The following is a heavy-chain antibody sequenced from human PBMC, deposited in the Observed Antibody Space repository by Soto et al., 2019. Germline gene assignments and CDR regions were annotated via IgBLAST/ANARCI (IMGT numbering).Heavy chain of an antibody. CDR2: ISGSGGST. V-gene: IGHV3-23*01. J-gene: IGHJ4*02. D-gene: IGHD3-3*01. CDR1: GFTFSDYY. Sequence: WGSLRLSCAASGFTFSDYYISWISQYPGKGLEWVSAISGSGGSTYYADSVKGRFTISRDNSKNTLYLQMNSLRAEDTAVYYCANEYDFWSGYPDYWGQGTLVTVSS. CDR3: ANEYDFWSGYPDY.